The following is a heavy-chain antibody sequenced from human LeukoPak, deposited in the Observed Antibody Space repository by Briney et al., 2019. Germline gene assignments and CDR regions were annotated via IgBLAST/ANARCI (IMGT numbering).Heavy chain of an antibody. CDR3: ARVLGYCSGGSCHSYNWFDP. CDR1: GGSISSGDYY. CDR2: IYYSGST. D-gene: IGHD2-15*01. Sequence: PSETLSLTCTVSGGSISSGDYYWSWIRQPPGKGLEWIGYIYYSGSTYYNPSLKSRVTISVDTSKNQFSLKLSSVTAADTAVYYCARVLGYCSGGSCHSYNWFDPWGQGTLVTVSS. V-gene: IGHV4-30-4*01. J-gene: IGHJ5*02.